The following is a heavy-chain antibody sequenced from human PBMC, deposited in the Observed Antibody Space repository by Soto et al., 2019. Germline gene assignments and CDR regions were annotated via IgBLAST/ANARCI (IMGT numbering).Heavy chain of an antibody. CDR2: IWYDGSNK. V-gene: IGHV3-33*01. D-gene: IGHD5-12*01. CDR3: ARQPDDGYDPPSLYYGMDV. CDR1: GFTFSSYG. J-gene: IGHJ6*02. Sequence: GGSLRLSCAASGFTFSSYGMHWVRQAPGKGQEWVAVIWYDGSNKYYADSVKGRFTISRDNSKNTLFLQMNSLRAEDTAVYYCARQPDDGYDPPSLYYGMDVWGQGTTVTVSS.